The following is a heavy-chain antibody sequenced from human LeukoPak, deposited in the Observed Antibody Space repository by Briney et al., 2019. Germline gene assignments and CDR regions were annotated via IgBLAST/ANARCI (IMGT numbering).Heavy chain of an antibody. CDR1: GFNFGSYG. V-gene: IGHV3-7*05. J-gene: IGHJ4*02. Sequence: GGSLRLSCAASGFNFGSYGMCWVRQAPGKGLEWVASITEDGSDKYYVDSVRGRFTISRDNAQNSLYLQMNSLGAEDTAVYYCARVKSGSRDYWGQGTLVTVSS. CDR2: ITEDGSDK. D-gene: IGHD1-26*01. CDR3: ARVKSGSRDY.